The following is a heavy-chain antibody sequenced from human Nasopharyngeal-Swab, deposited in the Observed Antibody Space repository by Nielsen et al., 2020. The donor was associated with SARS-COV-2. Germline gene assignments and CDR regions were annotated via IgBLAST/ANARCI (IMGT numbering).Heavy chain of an antibody. CDR3: ARGRDFSFDS. J-gene: IGHJ4*02. Sequence: SQTLSLTCAISGDSVSSHSAGWNWIRQSPSRGLEWLGRTLYRSKWYNDYAESVKSRIAVNPDTSKHQFSLQLNSVTPEDPAVYYCARGRDFSFDSWGQGTLVTASS. V-gene: IGHV6-1*01. D-gene: IGHD3-3*01. CDR2: TLYRSKWYN. CDR1: GDSVSSHSAG.